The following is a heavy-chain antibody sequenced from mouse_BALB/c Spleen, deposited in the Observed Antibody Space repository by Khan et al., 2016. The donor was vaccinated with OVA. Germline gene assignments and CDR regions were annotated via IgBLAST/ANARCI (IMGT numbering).Heavy chain of an antibody. CDR3: ARAYYGNYSEAIDY. V-gene: IGHV2-6-7*01. CDR2: IWGDGST. Sequence: VQLQESGPGLVAPSQRLSITCTVSGFSLNGYGVNWVRQPPGKGLEWLGMIWGDGSTDYNSALQSRWSISKDKSKRQVFLKMNSLQTEATAMYYCARAYYGNYSEAIDYWGQGPSVTVSS. D-gene: IGHD2-10*01. CDR1: GFSLNGYG. J-gene: IGHJ4*01.